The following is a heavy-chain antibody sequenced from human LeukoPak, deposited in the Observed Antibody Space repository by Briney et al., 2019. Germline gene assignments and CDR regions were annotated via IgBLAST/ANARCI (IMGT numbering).Heavy chain of an antibody. V-gene: IGHV3-48*03. D-gene: IGHD3-16*01. CDR2: ISSSGSTI. CDR1: GFTFSSYE. CDR3: ARDTPPYYDYVWGSQGVFDY. J-gene: IGHJ4*02. Sequence: PGGSLRLSCAASGFTFSSYEMNWVRQAPGKGLEWVSYISSSGSTIYYVDSVKGRFTISRDNAKNSLYLQMNSLRAEDTAVYYCARDTPPYYDYVWGSQGVFDYWGQGTLVTVSS.